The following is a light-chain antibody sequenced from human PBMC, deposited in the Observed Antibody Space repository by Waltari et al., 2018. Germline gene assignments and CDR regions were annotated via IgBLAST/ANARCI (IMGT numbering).Light chain of an antibody. Sequence: QLVLTQSPSASASLGASVKLTCTLSSGHSSNIIAWLQQQPEKGPRYLMKVNSDGSHSKGDEIPDRFSGSSSGAGRYLTISSVQSDDEADYYCQTGGHGTWVFGGGTKLTVL. CDR3: QTGGHGTWV. V-gene: IGLV4-69*01. CDR2: VNSDGSH. J-gene: IGLJ3*02. CDR1: SGHSSNI.